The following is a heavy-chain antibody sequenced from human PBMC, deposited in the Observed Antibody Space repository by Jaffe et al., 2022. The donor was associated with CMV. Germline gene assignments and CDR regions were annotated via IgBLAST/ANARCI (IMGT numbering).Heavy chain of an antibody. Sequence: EVQLLESGGGLVQPGGSLRLSCAASGFTFSSYAMSWVRQAPGKGLEWVSAISGSGGSTYYADSVKGRFTISRDNSKNTLYLQMNSLRAEDTAVYYCAKDYITMIVVVGAFDIWGQGTMVTVSS. V-gene: IGHV3-23*01. D-gene: IGHD3-22*01. J-gene: IGHJ3*02. CDR3: AKDYITMIVVVGAFDI. CDR1: GFTFSSYA. CDR2: ISGSGGST.